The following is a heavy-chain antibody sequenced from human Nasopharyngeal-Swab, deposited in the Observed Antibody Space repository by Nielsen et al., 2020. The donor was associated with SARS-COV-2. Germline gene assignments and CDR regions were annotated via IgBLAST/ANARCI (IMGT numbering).Heavy chain of an antibody. CDR2: ISSSGTTI. Sequence: GGSLRFSCVASGFTLNNYEMNWVRQAPGKGLEWVSFISSSGTTIQYADSVKDRFTISRDDAKNSLFLQMNSLRVEDAAVYYCARASRGWSWGQGTLVTVSS. V-gene: IGHV3-48*03. CDR1: GFTLNNYE. CDR3: ARASRGWS. J-gene: IGHJ5*02. D-gene: IGHD6-19*01.